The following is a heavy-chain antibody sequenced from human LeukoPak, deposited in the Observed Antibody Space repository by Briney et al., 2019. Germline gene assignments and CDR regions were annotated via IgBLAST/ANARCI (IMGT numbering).Heavy chain of an antibody. J-gene: IGHJ4*02. CDR1: GFTVSNNY. Sequence: GGSLRLSCAASGFTVSNNYMSWVRQAPGKGLEWVSVIYSGGGTYYADSVKGRFTISRDNSKNTLYLQMNSLRAEDTAVFYCAREPLITRKFDYWGQGTLVTVSA. V-gene: IGHV3-53*01. CDR3: AREPLITRKFDY. CDR2: IYSGGGT. D-gene: IGHD3-3*01.